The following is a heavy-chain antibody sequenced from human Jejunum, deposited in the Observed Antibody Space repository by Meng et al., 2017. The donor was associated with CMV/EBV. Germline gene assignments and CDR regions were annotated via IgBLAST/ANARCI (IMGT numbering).Heavy chain of an antibody. CDR1: GYIFTDYY. CDR2: IFPDTGET. Sequence: SGYIFTDYYLHWVRRAPGQGPEWMGWIFPDTGETNYAQKFQGRVTMSLDTSITTVYMELSRLRSGDTAVYYCTTTPRGSGTYYVYWGQGTLVTVSS. V-gene: IGHV1-2*02. D-gene: IGHD1-26*01. J-gene: IGHJ4*02. CDR3: TTTPRGSGTYYVY.